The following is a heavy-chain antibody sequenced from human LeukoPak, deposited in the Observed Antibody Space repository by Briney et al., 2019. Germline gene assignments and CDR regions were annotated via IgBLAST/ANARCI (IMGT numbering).Heavy chain of an antibody. J-gene: IGHJ5*02. CDR1: GYTFTSYD. CDR3: ARGLRYYYGSGSYHRGRFDP. Sequence: ASVKVSCKASGYTFTSYDINWVRQATGQGLEWMGWMNPNSGNTGYARKFQGRVTMTRNTSISTAYMELSSLRSEDTAVYYCARGLRYYYGSGSYHRGRFDPWGQGTLVTVSS. CDR2: MNPNSGNT. V-gene: IGHV1-8*01. D-gene: IGHD3-10*01.